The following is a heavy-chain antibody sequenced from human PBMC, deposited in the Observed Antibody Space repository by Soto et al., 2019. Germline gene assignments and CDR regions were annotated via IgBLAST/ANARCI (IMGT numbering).Heavy chain of an antibody. CDR3: APCFCAFDY. D-gene: IGHD3-10*02. J-gene: IGHJ4*02. V-gene: IGHV3-30*03. CDR2: ISYDGSNK. CDR1: GFTFSSYG. Sequence: QVQLVESGGGVVQPGRSLRLSCAASGFTFSSYGMHWVRQAPGKGLEWVAVISYDGSNKYYADSVKGRFTISRDNSKNTLYLQMNSLRAEDTAVYYCAPCFCAFDYWGQGTLVTVSS.